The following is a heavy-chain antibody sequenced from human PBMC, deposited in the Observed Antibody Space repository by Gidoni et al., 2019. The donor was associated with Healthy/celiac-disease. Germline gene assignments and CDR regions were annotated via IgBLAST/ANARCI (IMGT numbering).Heavy chain of an antibody. Sequence: EVQLVESGGGLVKPGGSLRLSCAASGFTFSNAWMSWVRQAPGKGLEWVGRIKSKTDGGTTDYAAPVKGRFTISRDDSKNTLYLQMNSLKTEDTAVYYCSYDFWSGYPFDYWGQGTLVTVSS. D-gene: IGHD3-3*01. J-gene: IGHJ4*02. CDR2: IKSKTDGGTT. CDR1: GFTFSNAW. CDR3: SYDFWSGYPFDY. V-gene: IGHV3-15*01.